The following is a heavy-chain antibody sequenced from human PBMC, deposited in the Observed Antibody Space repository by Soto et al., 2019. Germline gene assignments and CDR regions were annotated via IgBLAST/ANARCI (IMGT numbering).Heavy chain of an antibody. CDR2: IKQDGTEK. Sequence: LRLSCAASGFTFSRYWMNWVRQAPGKGLEWVANIKQDGTEKNYVDSVKGRFTTSRDNARKSLYLQMDSLRAEDTAVYFCARGDTPMITGMDSFDIWGQGTMVTVSS. J-gene: IGHJ3*02. CDR1: GFTFSRYW. D-gene: IGHD5-18*01. CDR3: ARGDTPMITGMDSFDI. V-gene: IGHV3-7*01.